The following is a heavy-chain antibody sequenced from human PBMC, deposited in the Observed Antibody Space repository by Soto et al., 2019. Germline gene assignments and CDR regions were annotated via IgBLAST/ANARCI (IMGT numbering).Heavy chain of an antibody. CDR3: ARAPADWYAPWIDP. CDR1: GYTFSSYY. J-gene: IGHJ5*02. CDR2: INPIGGST. D-gene: IGHD3-9*01. Sequence: ASVKVSCKASGYTFSSYYVNWVRQAPGQGLEWMGIINPIGGSTDYAQKFQGRVTMTRDTSTSTLYMELSSLRSEDTAVYYCARAPADWYAPWIDPWGQGTLVTVSS. V-gene: IGHV1-46*01.